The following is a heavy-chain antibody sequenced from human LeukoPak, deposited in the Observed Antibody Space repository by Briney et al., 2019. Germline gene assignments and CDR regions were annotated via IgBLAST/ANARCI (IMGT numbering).Heavy chain of an antibody. CDR1: GFTVSSNY. V-gene: IGHV3-66*01. CDR3: ARANWNDDAFDI. CDR2: IYGGGTT. J-gene: IGHJ3*02. D-gene: IGHD1-20*01. Sequence: QPGGSLRLSCAASGFTVSSNYMSWVRQAPGEGLEWVSVIYGGGTTYHADSVKGRFTISRDNSKNTLYLQMSSLRADDTAVYYCARANWNDDAFDIWGQGTMVTVS.